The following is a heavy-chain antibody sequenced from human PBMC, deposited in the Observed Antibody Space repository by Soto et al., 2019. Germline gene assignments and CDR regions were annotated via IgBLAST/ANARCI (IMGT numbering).Heavy chain of an antibody. Sequence: QVQLVQSGAEVKKPGASVKVSCKAPRYIFTAYFMHWVRQAPGQGLEWMGWINPNNGATHYGLSFQGRVTTTRDTSIRTAYMELSSLRSDDTAVYYCASHDPGALFDPWGQGTLVIVSS. D-gene: IGHD1-1*01. CDR3: ASHDPGALFDP. CDR2: INPNNGAT. J-gene: IGHJ5*02. V-gene: IGHV1-2*02. CDR1: RYIFTAYF.